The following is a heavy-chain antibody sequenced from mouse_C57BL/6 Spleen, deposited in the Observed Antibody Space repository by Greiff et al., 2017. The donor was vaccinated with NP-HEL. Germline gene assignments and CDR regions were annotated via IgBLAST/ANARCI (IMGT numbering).Heavy chain of an antibody. Sequence: VQLQQPGAELVRPGSSVKLSCKASGYTFTSYWMHWVKQRPIQGLEWIGNIDPSDSATHYNQKFKDKATLTVDKSSSTAYMQLSSLTSEDSAVYYCAYSNYYFDYWGQGTTLTVSS. CDR3: AYSNYYFDY. CDR1: GYTFTSYW. D-gene: IGHD2-5*01. V-gene: IGHV1-52*01. CDR2: IDPSDSAT. J-gene: IGHJ2*01.